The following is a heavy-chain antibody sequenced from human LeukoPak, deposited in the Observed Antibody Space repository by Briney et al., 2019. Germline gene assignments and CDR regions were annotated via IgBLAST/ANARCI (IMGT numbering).Heavy chain of an antibody. CDR2: ISGHGDST. V-gene: IGHV3-23*01. CDR3: ARGGNLYFDF. J-gene: IGHJ4*02. CDR1: GFIFSLYA. Sequence: GGSLRLSCEASGFIFSLYAVSWVRQAPGEGLQWVSTISGHGDSTYYADSVKGRFTISRDNSKYTLYLQMNNLRAEDTAVYYCARGGNLYFDFWGQGTLVTVSS.